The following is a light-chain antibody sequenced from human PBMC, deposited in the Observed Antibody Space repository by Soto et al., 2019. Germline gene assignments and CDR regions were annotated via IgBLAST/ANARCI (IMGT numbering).Light chain of an antibody. J-gene: IGKJ2*01. CDR3: QQYNTWYT. CDR1: RNINKW. CDR2: KTS. Sequence: DIQMTQSPSTLSASVGDRVTITCRASRNINKWLAWYQQKPGKAPNLLIYKTSSLDSGVPSRFSGGGSGTEYTLTISSLQTDDFATYYCQQYNTWYTFGQGTRLELK. V-gene: IGKV1-5*03.